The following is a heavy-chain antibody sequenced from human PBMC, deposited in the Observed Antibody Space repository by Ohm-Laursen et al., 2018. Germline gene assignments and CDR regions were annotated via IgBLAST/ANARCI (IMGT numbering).Heavy chain of an antibody. CDR1: GFTFDDYA. J-gene: IGHJ4*02. D-gene: IGHD1-26*01. CDR3: AKMVGAWDFFDY. Sequence: SLRLSCSASGFTFDDYAMHWVRQAPGKGLEWVLGITWNSGTITYADSVKGRFTISRDNAKNSLYLQMNSLRAEDTALYYCAKMVGAWDFFDYWGQGTLVTVSS. V-gene: IGHV3-9*01. CDR2: ITWNSGTI.